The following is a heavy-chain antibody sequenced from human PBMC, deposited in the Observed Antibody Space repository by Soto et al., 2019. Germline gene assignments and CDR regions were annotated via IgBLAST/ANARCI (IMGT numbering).Heavy chain of an antibody. V-gene: IGHV3-33*01. D-gene: IGHD3-16*01. J-gene: IGHJ4*02. Sequence: QVQLVESGGGVVQPGRSLRLSCAASGFTFSSYGMHWVRQAPGKGLEWVAVIWYDGSNKYYADSVKGRFTISRDNSQNTLYLQMNSMRAEDTAVYYCARDRSGGGLDYWGQGTLVTVSS. CDR1: GFTFSSYG. CDR3: ARDRSGGGLDY. CDR2: IWYDGSNK.